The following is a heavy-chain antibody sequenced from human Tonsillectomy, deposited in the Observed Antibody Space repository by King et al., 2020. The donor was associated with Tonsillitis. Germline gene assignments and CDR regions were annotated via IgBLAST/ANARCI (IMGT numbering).Heavy chain of an antibody. Sequence: LQLQESGPGLVKPSETLSLTCTVSGGSISSSSYYWGWIRQPPGKGLEWIGSIYYSGGTYYNPSLKSRVTISVDKSKKQLYLKLSSVTAADAAVYYCARHSAGLEIDYWGQGTLVTVSS. CDR2: IYYSGGT. J-gene: IGHJ4*02. D-gene: IGHD6-13*01. CDR3: ARHSAGLEIDY. V-gene: IGHV4-39*07. CDR1: GGSISSSSYY.